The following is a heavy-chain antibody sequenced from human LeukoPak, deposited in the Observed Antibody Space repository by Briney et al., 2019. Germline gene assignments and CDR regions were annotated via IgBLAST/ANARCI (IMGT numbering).Heavy chain of an antibody. J-gene: IGHJ4*02. CDR2: MYTGGSTK. Sequence: GGSLRLSCAASGITFNDSYMSWIRQAPGKGLEWISFMYTGGSTKYYADSVKGRFTISRDNAKSSLHLQMNNLSAEDTAVYYCATSGGHPKGFDFWGQGTLVTVSS. CDR1: GITFNDSY. D-gene: IGHD2-15*01. CDR3: ATSGGHPKGFDF. V-gene: IGHV3-11*04.